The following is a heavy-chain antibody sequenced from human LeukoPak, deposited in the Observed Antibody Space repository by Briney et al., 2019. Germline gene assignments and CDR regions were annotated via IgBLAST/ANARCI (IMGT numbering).Heavy chain of an antibody. Sequence: GGSLRLSCAASGFTFSNYAMSWVRKAPGKGLEWVSVISGSGDTTYYADSVKGRFTISRDNSKNTLYLQMNSLRAEDTAVYYCAKVAAGIVVVPAAIRTMDVWGKGTTVTVSS. D-gene: IGHD2-2*02. CDR1: GFTFSNYA. CDR3: AKVAAGIVVVPAAIRTMDV. CDR2: ISGSGDTT. J-gene: IGHJ6*03. V-gene: IGHV3-23*01.